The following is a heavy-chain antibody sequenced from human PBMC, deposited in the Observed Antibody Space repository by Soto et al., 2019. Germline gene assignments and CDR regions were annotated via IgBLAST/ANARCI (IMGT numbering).Heavy chain of an antibody. V-gene: IGHV1-69*12. J-gene: IGHJ5*02. CDR2: IIPIFGTA. CDR1: GGTFSSYA. CDR3: ARDYNHYYQSNGWFDP. Sequence: QVQLVQSGAAVKKPGSSVKVSCKASGGTFSSYAISWVRQAPGQGLEWMGGIIPIFGTANYAQKFQGRVTITADESTSTAYMELSSLRSEDTAVYYCARDYNHYYQSNGWFDPWGQGTLVTVSS. D-gene: IGHD3-22*01.